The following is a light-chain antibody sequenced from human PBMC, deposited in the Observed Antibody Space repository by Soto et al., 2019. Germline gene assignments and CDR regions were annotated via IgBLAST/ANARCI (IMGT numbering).Light chain of an antibody. J-gene: IGKJ5*01. V-gene: IGKV3-20*01. Sequence: EIVLTQSPGTLSLSPGERATLSCRASRSVSGSYLAWYQQKPGQAPRLLIYDASRRATGIPDRFSGSGSGTDFTLTISRLEPEDFAVYYCQQYGSSPITFGQWTRLEIK. CDR1: RSVSGSY. CDR2: DAS. CDR3: QQYGSSPIT.